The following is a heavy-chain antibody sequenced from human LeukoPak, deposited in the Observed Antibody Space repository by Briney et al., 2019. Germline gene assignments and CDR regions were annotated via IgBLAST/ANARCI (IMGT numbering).Heavy chain of an antibody. Sequence: SETLSLTCTVSGGSISSYYWGWIRQPPGKGLEWIGSIYYSGSTYYNPSLKSRVTISVDTSKNQFSLKLSSVTAADTAVYYCARDPYFSGYDSRVIDHWGLGNLVTVSS. CDR3: ARDPYFSGYDSRVIDH. V-gene: IGHV4-39*02. CDR1: GGSISSYY. J-gene: IGHJ4*02. CDR2: IYYSGST. D-gene: IGHD5-12*01.